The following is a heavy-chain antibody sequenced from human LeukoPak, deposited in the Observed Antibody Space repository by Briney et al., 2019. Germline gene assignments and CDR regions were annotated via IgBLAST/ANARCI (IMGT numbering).Heavy chain of an antibody. CDR3: ARDRGPYDSSGYLGY. Sequence: SETLSLTCTVSGGSISSYYWSWIRQPPGRGLEWIGYIYYSGSTNYNPSLKSRVTISVDTSKNQLSLKLSSVTAADTAVYYCARDRGPYDSSGYLGYWGQGTLVTVSS. CDR2: IYYSGST. J-gene: IGHJ4*02. CDR1: GGSISSYY. D-gene: IGHD3-22*01. V-gene: IGHV4-59*01.